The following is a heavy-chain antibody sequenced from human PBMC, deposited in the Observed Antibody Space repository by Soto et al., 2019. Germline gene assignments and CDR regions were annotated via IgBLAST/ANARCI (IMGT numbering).Heavy chain of an antibody. V-gene: IGHV3-23*01. CDR2: VDGSGYDT. CDR1: GFTFSSHA. Sequence: GGSLRFSCAASGFTFSSHAMGWLRQAPGTGPEWVAFVDGSGYDTSYGDSVKGRFTISRDNSDNSLYLHMDSLRAEDTGRYFCAREIFAAAYAATSAFDLWGQGTLVTVSS. J-gene: IGHJ4*02. D-gene: IGHD2-8*01. CDR3: AREIFAAAYAATSAFDL.